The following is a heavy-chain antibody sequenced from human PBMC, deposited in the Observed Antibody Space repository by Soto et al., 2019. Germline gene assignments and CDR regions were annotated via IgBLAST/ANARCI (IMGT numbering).Heavy chain of an antibody. CDR2: IIPIFGTA. D-gene: IGHD5-12*01. Sequence: GASVKVSCTASGGTFSSYAISWVRQAPGQGLEWMGGIIPIFGTANYAQKFQGRVTITADESTSTAYMELSSLRSEDTAVYYCARGGVGGYEEGGAFDIWGQGTMVTVSS. CDR3: ARGGVGGYEEGGAFDI. J-gene: IGHJ3*02. CDR1: GGTFSSYA. V-gene: IGHV1-69*13.